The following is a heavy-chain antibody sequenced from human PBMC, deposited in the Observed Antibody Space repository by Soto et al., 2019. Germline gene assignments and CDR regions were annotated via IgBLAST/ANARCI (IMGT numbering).Heavy chain of an antibody. J-gene: IGHJ6*03. Sequence: SETLSLTCTVSGGSISSSSAYYWSWIRQHPEKGLEWIGYIYHSGDTYYKPSLESRVTMTVDTSANLLSLKLRSVTAADTAVSYCTRGHYDYIWGSLGYYYMDVWGKGTTVTVSS. D-gene: IGHD3-16*01. V-gene: IGHV4-31*03. CDR1: GGSISSSSAYY. CDR3: TRGHYDYIWGSLGYYYMDV. CDR2: IYHSGDT.